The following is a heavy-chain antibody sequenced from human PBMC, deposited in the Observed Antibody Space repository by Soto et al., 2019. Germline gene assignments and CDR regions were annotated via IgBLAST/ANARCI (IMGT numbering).Heavy chain of an antibody. J-gene: IGHJ6*02. CDR3: ARSDETYYDFWSGYYSHYYYGMDV. V-gene: IGHV1-3*01. Sequence: ASVKVSCKASGYTFTSYAMHWVRQAPGQRLEWMGWINAGNGNTKYSQKFQGRVTITRDTSASTAYMELSSLRSEDTAVYYCARSDETYYDFWSGYYSHYYYGMDVWGQGTTVTV. CDR1: GYTFTSYA. D-gene: IGHD3-3*01. CDR2: INAGNGNT.